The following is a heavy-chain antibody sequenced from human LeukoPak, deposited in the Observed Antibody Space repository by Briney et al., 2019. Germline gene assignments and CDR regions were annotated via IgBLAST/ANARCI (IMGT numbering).Heavy chain of an antibody. CDR3: TRGAYGDYGRGY. V-gene: IGHV3-48*03. CDR2: IYKNGGTT. CDR1: GFTFSSFE. D-gene: IGHD4-17*01. J-gene: IGHJ4*02. Sequence: GGSLRLSCAASGFTFSSFEMNWVRQAPGKGLEWVSYIYKNGGTTYYADSVKGRFTICRDNAKNSLYLQMNSLRAEDTAVYYCTRGAYGDYGRGYWGQGTLVTVSS.